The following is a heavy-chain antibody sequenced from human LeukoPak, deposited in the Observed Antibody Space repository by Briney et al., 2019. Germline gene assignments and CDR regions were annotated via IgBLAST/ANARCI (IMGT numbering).Heavy chain of an antibody. CDR1: GIIFSSYS. CDR3: ATLGSGYLPTPHY. Sequence: GGSLRLSCTASGIIFSSYSVQWVRQAPGKGLEWVSSISSGYTFYAESVKGRFTISRDNAQNSLLLQLNSLRDEDTAVYYCATLGSGYLPTPHYWGQGTLVIVSS. V-gene: IGHV3-21*06. J-gene: IGHJ4*02. D-gene: IGHD3-22*01. CDR2: ISSGYT.